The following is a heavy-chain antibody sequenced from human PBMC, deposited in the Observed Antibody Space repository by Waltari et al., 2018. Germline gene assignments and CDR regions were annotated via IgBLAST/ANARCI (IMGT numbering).Heavy chain of an antibody. Sequence: DVQLLESGGGLVQPGGSLRLSCLASGFPFTTHHLTWVRQAPGRGPEWVSSITIGGDTTTYADSVKGRFAISRDNSKGSLFLQMNSLRGDDTAIYYCARVPRGYWFFDLWGRGTPVTVSS. J-gene: IGHJ2*01. V-gene: IGHV3-23*01. CDR1: GFPFTTHH. D-gene: IGHD3-10*01. CDR2: ITIGGDTT. CDR3: ARVPRGYWFFDL.